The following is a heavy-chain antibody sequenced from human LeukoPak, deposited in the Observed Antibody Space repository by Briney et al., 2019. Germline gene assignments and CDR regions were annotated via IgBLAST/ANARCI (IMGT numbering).Heavy chain of an antibody. Sequence: GGSLRLSCAASGFTFSNYSMSWVRQAPGKGLEWVSIISGTGGTTYYADSVKGRFTISRDNSKNTLFLQFNSLRADDTAVYYCAKGRGTTVTAAANYWGQGTLVTVSS. CDR3: AKGRGTTVTAAANY. V-gene: IGHV3-23*01. CDR2: ISGTGGTT. CDR1: GFTFSNYS. D-gene: IGHD4-17*01. J-gene: IGHJ4*02.